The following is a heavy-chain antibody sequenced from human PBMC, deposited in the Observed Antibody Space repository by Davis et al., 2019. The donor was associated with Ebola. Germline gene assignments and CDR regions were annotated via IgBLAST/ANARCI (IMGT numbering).Heavy chain of an antibody. J-gene: IGHJ4*02. CDR2: IIPILDIA. V-gene: IGHV1-69*10. Sequence: SVKVSCKASGGPFSSYSISWVRQAPGQGLEWMGRIIPILDIANYAQKFQGKVTITADKSTGTAYMELSSLRSEDTAVYYCARGPLPGYSYFSLDFWGRGTLVTVSS. CDR3: ARGPLPGYSYFSLDF. CDR1: GGPFSSYS. D-gene: IGHD5-18*01.